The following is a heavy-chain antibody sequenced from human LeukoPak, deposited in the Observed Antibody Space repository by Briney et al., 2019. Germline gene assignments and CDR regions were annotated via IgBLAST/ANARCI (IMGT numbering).Heavy chain of an antibody. Sequence: SETLSLTCKVPGYSISIGYYWGWIRQPPGKGLEWIGSIYRNGTTYYNPSLKSRVTISVDTSKNQFSLRLSSVTAADTDVYYCARVYDSSGYYPYYFDYWGQGTLVTVSS. CDR1: GYSISIGYY. CDR2: IYRNGTT. CDR3: ARVYDSSGYYPYYFDY. J-gene: IGHJ4*02. D-gene: IGHD3-22*01. V-gene: IGHV4-38-2*02.